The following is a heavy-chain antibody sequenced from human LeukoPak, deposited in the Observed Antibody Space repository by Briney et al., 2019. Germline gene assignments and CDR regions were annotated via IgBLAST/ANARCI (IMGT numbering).Heavy chain of an antibody. CDR2: ISYDGSNK. V-gene: IGHV3-30*18. D-gene: IGHD2-2*01. CDR3: AKDIVVVPAAIYGMGV. Sequence: GGSLRLSCAASGFTFSSYGMHWVRQAPGKGLEWVAVISYDGSNKYYADSVKGRFTISRDNSKNTLYLQMNSLRAEDTAVYYCAKDIVVVPAAIYGMGVWGQGTTVTVSS. CDR1: GFTFSSYG. J-gene: IGHJ6*02.